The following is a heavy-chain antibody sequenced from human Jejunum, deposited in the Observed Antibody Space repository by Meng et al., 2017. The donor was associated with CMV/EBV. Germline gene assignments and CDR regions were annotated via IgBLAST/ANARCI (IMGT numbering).Heavy chain of an antibody. J-gene: IGHJ4*02. CDR3: AREQMGAWSGYFDY. D-gene: IGHD3-3*01. V-gene: IGHV3-53*01. CDR1: GLRVSDNY. Sequence: SGLRVSDNYMVWVRQVAGKGLQWVSTLYTGGSAHYAPSVEGRFTISKDNSNNMVYLQMNSLGAEDTAVYYCAREQMGAWSGYFDYWGQGGLVTVSS. CDR2: LYTGGSA.